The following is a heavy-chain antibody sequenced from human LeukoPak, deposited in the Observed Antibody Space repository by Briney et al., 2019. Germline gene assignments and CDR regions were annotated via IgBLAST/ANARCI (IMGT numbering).Heavy chain of an antibody. CDR1: GYTFTSYA. D-gene: IGHD3-10*01. Sequence: GASVKVSCKASGYTFTSYAMHWVRQAPGQRLEWMGWSNAGNGNTKYSQEFQGRVTITRDTSASTAYMELSSLRSEDTAVYYCALTTGEYYYYMDVWGKGTTVTVSS. CDR3: ALTTGEYYYYMDV. V-gene: IGHV1-3*02. CDR2: SNAGNGNT. J-gene: IGHJ6*03.